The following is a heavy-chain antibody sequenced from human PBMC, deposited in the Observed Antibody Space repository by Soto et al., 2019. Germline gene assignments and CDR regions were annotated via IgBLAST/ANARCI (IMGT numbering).Heavy chain of an antibody. J-gene: IGHJ3*01. V-gene: IGHV4-34*01. Sequence: QVQLQQWGAGLLKPSETLSLTCGVYGGSFSGYYWSWIRQTPGKGLEWIGEVNHSGITNYNPALKSRVTLSVDTSKSQFFLKLASVTAADTGLYFCARVPRLPRPAFDVWGQGTMVTVSS. D-gene: IGHD2-15*01. CDR2: VNHSGIT. CDR1: GGSFSGYY. CDR3: ARVPRLPRPAFDV.